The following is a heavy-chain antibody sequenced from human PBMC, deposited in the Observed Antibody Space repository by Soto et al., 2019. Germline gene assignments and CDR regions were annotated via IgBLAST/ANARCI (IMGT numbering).Heavy chain of an antibody. CDR2: IHHSGAT. CDR3: ARDHDMFDSPPRSPQFYHGMDV. V-gene: IGHV4-61*03. D-gene: IGHD3-10*02. Sequence: SETPSLTCSVSGGSVSSFIYYWSWIRHPPGRRPEWIGDIHHSGATRYNTSLNDRVSISLDTSKNHLAQKLNSVTAADTAVYYGARDHDMFDSPPRSPQFYHGMDVWGQGTTVTVSS. J-gene: IGHJ6*02. CDR1: GGSVSSFIYY.